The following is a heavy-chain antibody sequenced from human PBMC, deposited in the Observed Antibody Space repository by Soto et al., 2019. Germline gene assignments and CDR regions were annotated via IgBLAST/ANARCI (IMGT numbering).Heavy chain of an antibody. CDR1: GYTFTSYD. Sequence: QVQLVQSGAEVKKPGASVKVSCKTSGYTFTSYDIHWVRQATGQGPEWMGWMNPYSGNTVYAQKFQGRIIMTRNTSMSTAYMQLSILRSEDTAVYYCARTRFGAVAGTWGQGTLVTVSS. V-gene: IGHV1-8*01. CDR3: ARTRFGAVAGT. J-gene: IGHJ5*02. D-gene: IGHD6-19*01. CDR2: MNPYSGNT.